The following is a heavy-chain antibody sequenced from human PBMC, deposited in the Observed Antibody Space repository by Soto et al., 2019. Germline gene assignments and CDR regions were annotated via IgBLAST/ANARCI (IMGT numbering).Heavy chain of an antibody. CDR3: ASRIRYFDWLLTRPYRGYGMDV. J-gene: IGHJ6*02. Sequence: QVQLVQSGAEVKKPGSSVKVSCKASGGTFSSYAISWVRQAPGQGLEWMGGIIPIFGTANYAQKFQGRVTITADESTSTAFMELSSLRSEDTAVYYCASRIRYFDWLLTRPYRGYGMDVWGQGTTVTVSS. D-gene: IGHD3-9*01. CDR2: IIPIFGTA. CDR1: GGTFSSYA. V-gene: IGHV1-69*01.